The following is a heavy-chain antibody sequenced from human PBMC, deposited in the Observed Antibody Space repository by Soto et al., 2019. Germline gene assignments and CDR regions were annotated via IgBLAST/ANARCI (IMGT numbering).Heavy chain of an antibody. D-gene: IGHD4-4*01. CDR3: ARKGFSNPYYYYGMDV. J-gene: IGHJ6*01. CDR1: GYTLTSYA. Sequence: ASVKVSCKASGYTLTSYAMHWVRQAPGQRLEWMGWINAGNGNTKYSQKFQGRVTITRDTSASTAYMELSSLRSEDTAVYYCARKGFSNPYYYYGMDVWGQGTTVTVSS. V-gene: IGHV1-3*01. CDR2: INAGNGNT.